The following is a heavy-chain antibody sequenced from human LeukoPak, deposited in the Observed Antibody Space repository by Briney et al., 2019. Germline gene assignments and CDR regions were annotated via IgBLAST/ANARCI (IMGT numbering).Heavy chain of an antibody. V-gene: IGHV3-21*06. J-gene: IGHJ4*02. CDR3: AREGGYCSGGSCRFFDY. CDR1: GFTFSSSS. D-gene: IGHD2-15*01. Sequence: GGSLRLSCAASGFTFSSSSMNWVRQAPGKGLEFVSSISPSSSYIYYADPVKGRFTISRDDAKNSLFLQMNSLRAEDTAVYYCAREGGYCSGGSCRFFDYWGQGTLVTVSS. CDR2: ISPSSSYI.